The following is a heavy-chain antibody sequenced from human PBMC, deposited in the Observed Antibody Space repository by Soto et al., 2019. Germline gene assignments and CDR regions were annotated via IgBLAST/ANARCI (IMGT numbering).Heavy chain of an antibody. CDR3: AKDSIRRSFSRSSTRARDAFDI. CDR2: ISV. Sequence: GGSLRLSCAASGFTFNNYAMSWVRQTPGKGLEWVSSISVAYADSVKGRFTISRDNAENSLHLQMNSLRAEDTAVYYCAKDSIRRSFSRSSTRARDAFDIWGQGTMVTGSS. V-gene: IGHV3-9*01. J-gene: IGHJ3*02. D-gene: IGHD6-6*01. CDR1: GFTFNNYA.